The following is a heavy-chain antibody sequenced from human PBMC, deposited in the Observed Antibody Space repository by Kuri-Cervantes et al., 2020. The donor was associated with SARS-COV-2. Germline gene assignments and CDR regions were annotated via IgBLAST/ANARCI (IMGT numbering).Heavy chain of an antibody. V-gene: IGHV3-30*18. Sequence: GESLKISCAASGFKFSRTDMHWVRQAPGKGLEWVAFISYDGNNKKCIASGKGRFTISRDNSQNKLYPQMRSLRPEDTAMYYCAKDGAGAHDFWGQGTLVTVSS. D-gene: IGHD4/OR15-4a*01. CDR3: AKDGAGAHDF. CDR2: ISYDGNNK. J-gene: IGHJ4*02. CDR1: GFKFSRTD.